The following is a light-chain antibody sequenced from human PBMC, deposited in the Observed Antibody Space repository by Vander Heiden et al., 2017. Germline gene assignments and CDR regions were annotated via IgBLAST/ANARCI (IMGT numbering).Light chain of an antibody. J-gene: IGKJ1*01. CDR1: QSISSF. V-gene: IGKV1-39*01. CDR2: AAS. Sequence: DIQMTQSPSSLSASVGDRVTITCLASQSISSFLNWYQQKPGKAPKLLIYAASSLQSGVPSRFSGSGSGTDFTLTISSLPPEDFATYYCQQSYSTPWTFGQGTKVEIK. CDR3: QQSYSTPWT.